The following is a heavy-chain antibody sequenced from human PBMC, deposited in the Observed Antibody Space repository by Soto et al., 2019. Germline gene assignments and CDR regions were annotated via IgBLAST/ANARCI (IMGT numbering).Heavy chain of an antibody. CDR3: ARQTYCSSTSCYTVDS. V-gene: IGHV5-51*01. CDR1: GYSFASYW. Sequence: GESLKISCKGSGYSFASYWIGWVRQMPGKGLEWMGIIYLGDSDTRYSPSFQGQVTISADKSISTAYLQWSSLKASDTAMYYCARQTYCSSTSCYTVDSWGQGTLVTVSS. J-gene: IGHJ4*02. CDR2: IYLGDSDT. D-gene: IGHD2-2*02.